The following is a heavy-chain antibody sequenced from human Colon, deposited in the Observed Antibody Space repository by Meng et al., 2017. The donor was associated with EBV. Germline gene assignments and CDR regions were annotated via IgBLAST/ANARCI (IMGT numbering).Heavy chain of an antibody. V-gene: IGHV4-34*01. CDR2: INQNGST. CDR3: ARQAPYYFDSSGRFDY. CDR1: GGSFSGYY. J-gene: IGHJ4*02. D-gene: IGHD3-22*01. Sequence: QVQLQRWGAGLMKPSETLSLTCAVYGGSFSGYYWSWIRQPPGKGLKWIGEINQNGSTNYNPSLKSRVTISVDTSKNQFSLKMRSVTAADTAVYYCARQAPYYFDSSGRFDYWGPGTMVTVSS.